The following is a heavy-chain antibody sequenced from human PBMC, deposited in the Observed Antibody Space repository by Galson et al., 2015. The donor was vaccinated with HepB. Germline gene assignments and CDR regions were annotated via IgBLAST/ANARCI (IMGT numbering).Heavy chain of an antibody. V-gene: IGHV1-46*01. CDR3: ARGEVAGWIQLWFPQDY. CDR1: GYTFTSYY. CDR2: INPSGGST. Sequence: SVKVSCKASGYTFTSYYMHWVRQAPGQGLEWMGIINPSGGSTSYAQKFQGRVTMTRDTSTSTVYMELGSLRSEDTAVYYCARGEVAGWIQLWFPQDYWGQGTLVTVSS. J-gene: IGHJ4*02. D-gene: IGHD5-18*01.